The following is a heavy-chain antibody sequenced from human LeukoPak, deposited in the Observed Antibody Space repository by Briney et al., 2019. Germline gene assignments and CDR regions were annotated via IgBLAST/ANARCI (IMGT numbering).Heavy chain of an antibody. CDR2: ISSSSSYI. V-gene: IGHV3-21*01. D-gene: IGHD3-3*01. Sequence: GGSLRLSCAASGFTFNTYTMNWVRQAPGKGLEWVSSISSSSSYIYYADSVKGRFTISRDNAKNSLYLQMNSLRAEDTAVYYCARAILRFLERNYYGMDVWGQGTTVTVSS. CDR3: ARAILRFLERNYYGMDV. J-gene: IGHJ6*02. CDR1: GFTFNTYT.